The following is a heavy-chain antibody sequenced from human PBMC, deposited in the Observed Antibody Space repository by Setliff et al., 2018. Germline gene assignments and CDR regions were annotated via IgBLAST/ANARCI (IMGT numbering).Heavy chain of an antibody. V-gene: IGHV5-51*01. CDR1: GYTFSNYW. CDR2: IYAGDSDI. CDR3: ARLGSSSWYNDVFDF. Sequence: GESLKISCKGSGYTFSNYWVGWVRQMPGKGLEWMGVIYAGDSDIRYSPSFQGQVTFSADKSISTAYLQWSTLKASDTAMYYCARLGSSSWYNDVFDFWGPGIMVTVSS. J-gene: IGHJ3*01. D-gene: IGHD6-13*01.